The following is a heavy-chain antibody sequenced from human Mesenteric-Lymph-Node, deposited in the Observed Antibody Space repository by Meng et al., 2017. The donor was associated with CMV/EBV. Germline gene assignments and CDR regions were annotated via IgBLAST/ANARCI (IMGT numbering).Heavy chain of an antibody. CDR1: GFTFSSYG. V-gene: IGHV3-30*02. CDR2: IRYDGSNK. D-gene: IGHD3-3*01. CDR3: AKDSRYYDFWSGYGGETYYYYGMDV. Sequence: GGSLRLSCAASGFTFSSYGMHWVRQAPGKGLEWVAFIRYDGSNKYYADSVKGRFTISRDNSKNTLYLQMNSLRAEDTAVYYCAKDSRYYDFWSGYGGETYYYYGMDVWGQGTTVTVSS. J-gene: IGHJ6*02.